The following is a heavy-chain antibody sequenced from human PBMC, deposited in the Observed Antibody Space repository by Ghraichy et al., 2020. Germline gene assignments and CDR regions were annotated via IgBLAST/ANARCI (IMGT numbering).Heavy chain of an antibody. CDR1: GNSVSSDRLG. Sequence: SQTLSLTCAISGNSVSSDRLGWNWIRQSPSRGLEWLVRTYYRAKWFSDYAVSVRSRIIFNPDTSRNQFSLQLSSVTPEDTAVYYCASAPTSYYVSGGYGFDSWGQRSLVIVSS. CDR2: TYYRAKWFS. V-gene: IGHV6-1*01. D-gene: IGHD3-22*01. CDR3: ASAPTSYYVSGGYGFDS. J-gene: IGHJ4*01.